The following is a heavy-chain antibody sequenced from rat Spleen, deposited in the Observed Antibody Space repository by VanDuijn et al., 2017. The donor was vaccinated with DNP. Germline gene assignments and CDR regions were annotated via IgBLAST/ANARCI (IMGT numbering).Heavy chain of an antibody. J-gene: IGHJ2*01. Sequence: EVQLVESGGDLVQPGRSLKLSCAASGFTFSDYYMAWVRQAPTKGLEWVAYIGSDGYAPYYGDSVKGRFTISRDNAKNTLYLQMNSLRSEDTATYYWAREGDGSYEDWFAYWGQGVMVPVSS. V-gene: IGHV5-22*01. CDR1: GFTFSDYY. D-gene: IGHD1-3*01. CDR3: AREGDGSYEDWFAY. CDR2: IGSDGYAP.